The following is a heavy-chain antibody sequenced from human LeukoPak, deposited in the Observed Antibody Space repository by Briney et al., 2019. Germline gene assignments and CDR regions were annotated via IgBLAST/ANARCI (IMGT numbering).Heavy chain of an antibody. Sequence: GGSLRLSCAASGFTFSIYAMSWARQAPGKGLEWVSAISESGGSTYYADSVKGRFTISRDNSKNTLYLQMNSLRAEDTAVYYCAKARQTVGATTYWGQGTLVTVSS. CDR3: AKARQTVGATTY. CDR1: GFTFSIYA. J-gene: IGHJ4*02. D-gene: IGHD1-26*01. CDR2: ISESGGST. V-gene: IGHV3-23*01.